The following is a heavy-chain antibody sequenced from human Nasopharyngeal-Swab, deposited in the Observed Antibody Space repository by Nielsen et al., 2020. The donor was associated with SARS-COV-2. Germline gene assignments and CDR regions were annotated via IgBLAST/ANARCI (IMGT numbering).Heavy chain of an antibody. CDR2: ISPYNGNT. V-gene: IGHV1-18*01. Sequence: ASVKVSCKASGYTFTSYGISWVRQAPGQGLEWMGWISPYNGNTNYAQKLQGRVTMTTDTSTSTAYMELRSLRSDDTAVYYCALAILSSSWYGAGDYWGQGTLVTVSS. D-gene: IGHD6-13*01. J-gene: IGHJ4*02. CDR1: GYTFTSYG. CDR3: ALAILSSSWYGAGDY.